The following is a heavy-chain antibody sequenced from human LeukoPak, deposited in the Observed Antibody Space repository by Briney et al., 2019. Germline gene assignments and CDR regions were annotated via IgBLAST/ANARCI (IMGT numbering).Heavy chain of an antibody. CDR2: ISYEGSDK. CDR1: GFTFRNYA. J-gene: IGHJ4*02. D-gene: IGHD2-2*01. V-gene: IGHV3-30-3*01. CDR3: AKDVPSAYFDF. Sequence: GGSLRLSCTASGFTFRNYAMHWLRQAPGKGLEWVAVISYEGSDKYYADSVKGRFTISRDNSKNTLFVQMNSLRAEDTAVYYCAKDVPSAYFDFWGQGTLVTVSS.